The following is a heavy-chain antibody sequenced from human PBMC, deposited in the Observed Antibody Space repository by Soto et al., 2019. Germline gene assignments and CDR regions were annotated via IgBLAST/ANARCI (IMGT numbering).Heavy chain of an antibody. Sequence: ASVKVSCKASGYTFTSYDINWVRQATGQGLEWMGWMNPNSGNTGYAQKFQGRVTMTRNTSISTAYMELSSLRSEDTAVYYCARGGRWLVQDYYYYYMDVWGKGTTVTVSS. CDR3: ARGGRWLVQDYYYYYMDV. V-gene: IGHV1-8*01. CDR2: MNPNSGNT. CDR1: GYTFTSYD. D-gene: IGHD6-19*01. J-gene: IGHJ6*03.